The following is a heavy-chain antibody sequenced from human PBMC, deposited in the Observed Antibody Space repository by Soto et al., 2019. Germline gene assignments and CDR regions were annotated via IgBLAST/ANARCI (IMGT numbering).Heavy chain of an antibody. V-gene: IGHV3-33*01. CDR3: ARADTAMATPIDY. D-gene: IGHD5-18*01. CDR1: GFTFSSYG. Sequence: ESVGGVVQPGRSLRLSCAASGFTFSSYGMHWVRQAPGKGLEWVAVIWYDGSNKYYADSVKGRFTISRDNSKNTLYLQMNSLRAEDTAVYYCARADTAMATPIDYWGQGTLVTVSS. J-gene: IGHJ4*02. CDR2: IWYDGSNK.